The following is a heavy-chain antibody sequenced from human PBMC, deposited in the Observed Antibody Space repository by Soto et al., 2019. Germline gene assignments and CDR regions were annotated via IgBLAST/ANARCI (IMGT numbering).Heavy chain of an antibody. D-gene: IGHD3-3*01. CDR2: IINIFGTA. Sequence: QVQLVQSGAEVKKPGSSVKVSCKASGGTFSNHVISWVRQAPGQGLEWMGGIINIFGTANYAQKFQGRVTITEDESTSTAHMEMSSLRSEDTAVYYCARGPYEFWSGYYRPDFHSGMDVWGQGTTVTVSS. J-gene: IGHJ6*02. CDR3: ARGPYEFWSGYYRPDFHSGMDV. V-gene: IGHV1-69*12. CDR1: GGTFSNHV.